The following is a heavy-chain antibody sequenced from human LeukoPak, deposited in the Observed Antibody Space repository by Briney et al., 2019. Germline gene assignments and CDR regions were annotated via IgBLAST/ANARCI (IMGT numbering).Heavy chain of an antibody. CDR3: ARLVVPAANLYYYYYMDV. CDR1: GGSISSYY. V-gene: IGHV4-59*08. D-gene: IGHD2-2*01. Sequence: PSETLSLTCTVSGGSISSYYWNWIRQPPGKGLEWIGHIYYSGSTNYNPSLKSRVTISVDTSKNQFSLKLSSVTAADTAVYYCARLVVPAANLYYYYYMDVWGKGTTVTVSS. J-gene: IGHJ6*03. CDR2: IYYSGST.